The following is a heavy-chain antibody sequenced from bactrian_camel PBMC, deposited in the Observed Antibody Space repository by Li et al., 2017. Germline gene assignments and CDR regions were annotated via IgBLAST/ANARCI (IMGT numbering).Heavy chain of an antibody. D-gene: IGHD2*01. CDR3: APSFRGSGSPD. J-gene: IGHJ4*01. Sequence: VQLVESGGGLVQPGGSLRLSCVVSGINFSSYGMSWVRQAPGKGLEWVSDINSDSSKTYYADSVKGRFTISRDNSKNTLYLQMNSLKPEDTALYYCAPSFRGSGSPDWGQGTQVTVS. CDR2: INSDSSKT. CDR1: GINFSSYG. V-gene: IGHV3S40*01.